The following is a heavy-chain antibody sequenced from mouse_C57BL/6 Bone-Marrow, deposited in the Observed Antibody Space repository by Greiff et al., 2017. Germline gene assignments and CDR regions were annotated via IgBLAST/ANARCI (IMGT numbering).Heavy chain of an antibody. V-gene: IGHV1-74*01. CDR1: GYTFTSYW. CDR3: APLYYCGSSSGFDY. Sequence: VQLQQPGAELVKPGASVKVSCKASGYTFTSYWMHWVKQRPGQGLEWIGRIHPSDSDTNYNQKFKGKATLTVDKSSSTAYMQLSSLTSEDSAVYDCAPLYYCGSSSGFDYWGQGTTLTVSS. J-gene: IGHJ2*01. D-gene: IGHD1-1*01. CDR2: IHPSDSDT.